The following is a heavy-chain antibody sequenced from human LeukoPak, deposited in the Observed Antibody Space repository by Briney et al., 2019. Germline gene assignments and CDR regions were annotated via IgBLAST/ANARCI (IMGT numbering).Heavy chain of an antibody. CDR2: IYHSGST. J-gene: IGHJ5*02. D-gene: IGHD1-14*01. V-gene: IGHV4-38-2*02. CDR1: GCSISSGYY. CDR3: ARLNKPGWFDP. Sequence: PSETLSLTCTVSGCSISSGYYWGWIRQPPGKGLEWIGSIYHSGSTYYNPSLKSRVTISVDTSKNQFSLKLTSVTAADTAVYYCARLNKPGWFDPWGQGTLVTVSS.